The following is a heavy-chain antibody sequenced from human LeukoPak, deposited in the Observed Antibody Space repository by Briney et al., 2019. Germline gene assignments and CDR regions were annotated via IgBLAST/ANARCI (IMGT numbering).Heavy chain of an antibody. D-gene: IGHD7-27*01. CDR3: ARDLAWGAFDY. J-gene: IGHJ4*02. V-gene: IGHV3-23*01. CDR1: GFTFSNHG. CDR2: ISPRGGGT. Sequence: GGSLRLSCAASGFTFSNHGMNWVRQAPGKGLEWLSGISPRGGGTYYADSVKGRFTISRDDSKNTLSLQMNSLRVEDTAVYYCARDLAWGAFDYWGQGTLVTISS.